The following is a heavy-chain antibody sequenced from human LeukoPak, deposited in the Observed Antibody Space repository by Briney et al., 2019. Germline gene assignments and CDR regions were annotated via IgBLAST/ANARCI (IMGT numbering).Heavy chain of an antibody. CDR2: VTAGGGNT. D-gene: IGHD2/OR15-2a*01. CDR1: AVLNVDYYN. CDR3: VRDPFCSSTTRCSFEDWFDP. Sequence: GWPRLFCAASAVLNVDYYNMSLGHDAPGERLWWAAVVTAGGGNTGYVDSVRGRFAISRDNTKNSLFLQMDSLRTEDTALYYCVRDPFCSSTTRCSFEDWFDPWGQGTLVTVSS. V-gene: IGHV3-20*04. J-gene: IGHJ5*02.